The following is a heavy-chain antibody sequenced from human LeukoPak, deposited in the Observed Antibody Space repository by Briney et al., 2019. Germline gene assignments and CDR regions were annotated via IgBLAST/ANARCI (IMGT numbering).Heavy chain of an antibody. J-gene: IGHJ4*02. D-gene: IGHD2-2*01. CDR2: INHSGST. V-gene: IGHV4-34*01. CDR3: ARSPQSIQLLWGIDY. CDR1: GGSFSGYY. Sequence: SETLSLTCAVYGGSFSGYYWSWIRQPPGKGLEWIGEINHSGSTNYNPSLKSRVTISVDTSKNQFSLKLSSVTAADTAVYYCARSPQSIQLLWGIDYWGQGTLVTVSS.